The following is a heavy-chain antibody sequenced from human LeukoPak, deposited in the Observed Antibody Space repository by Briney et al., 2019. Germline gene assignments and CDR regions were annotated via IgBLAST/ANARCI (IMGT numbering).Heavy chain of an antibody. D-gene: IGHD2-2*01. CDR3: ARGPRYANHYYYYGMDV. V-gene: IGHV3-53*01. Sequence: GGSLRLSCAASGFTVSSNYMSWVRQAPGKGLEWVSVIYSGGSTYYADSVKGRFTISRDNSKNTLYLQMNSLRAEDTAVYYSARGPRYANHYYYYGMDVWGQGTTVTVSS. CDR2: IYSGGST. CDR1: GFTVSSNY. J-gene: IGHJ6*02.